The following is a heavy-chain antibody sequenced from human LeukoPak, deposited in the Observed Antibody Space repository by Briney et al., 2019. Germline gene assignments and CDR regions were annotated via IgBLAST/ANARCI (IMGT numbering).Heavy chain of an antibody. CDR2: IYYSGSI. Sequence: SETLSLTCTVSGGSISSSNYYWGWICQPPGKGLEWIGSIYYSGSIYYNPSLKSRVTISVDTSKNQFSLKLTSVTAADTAVYYCARQRGYCSGGSCYGMFDYWGQGTLVTVSS. J-gene: IGHJ4*02. D-gene: IGHD2-15*01. CDR3: ARQRGYCSGGSCYGMFDY. CDR1: GGSISSSNYY. V-gene: IGHV4-39*01.